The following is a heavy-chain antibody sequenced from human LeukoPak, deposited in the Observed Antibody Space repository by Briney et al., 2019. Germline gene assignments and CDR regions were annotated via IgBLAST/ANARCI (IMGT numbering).Heavy chain of an antibody. Sequence: SETLSLTCSVSGGSISSSSYYWGWIRQPPGKGLEWIGSIYYSGSTYYNPSLKSRGVAISGDTAKNQFSLTLNSVTAAYTAVYHCARRVGGGIAAVGAFDIWGPGTMVTVSS. CDR2: IYYSGST. V-gene: IGHV4-39*01. CDR3: ARRVGGGIAAVGAFDI. CDR1: GGSISSSSYY. J-gene: IGHJ3*02. D-gene: IGHD6-13*01.